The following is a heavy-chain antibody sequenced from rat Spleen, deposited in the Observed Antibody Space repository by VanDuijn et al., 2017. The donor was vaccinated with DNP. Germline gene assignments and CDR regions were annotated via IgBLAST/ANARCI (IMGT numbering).Heavy chain of an antibody. Sequence: EVKLVESGGGLVQPGRSLKLSCAASGFIFNDFWMGWVRQAPGKGLEWIGEVTRDRIRITYSPSLKDKFTISRDNAQNTLYLQMSKLGSEDTAIYYCAKGPNYGGDSDYFDYWGQGVMVTVSS. D-gene: IGHD1-11*01. V-gene: IGHV4-2*01. J-gene: IGHJ2*01. CDR1: GFIFNDFW. CDR2: VTRDRIRI. CDR3: AKGPNYGGDSDYFDY.